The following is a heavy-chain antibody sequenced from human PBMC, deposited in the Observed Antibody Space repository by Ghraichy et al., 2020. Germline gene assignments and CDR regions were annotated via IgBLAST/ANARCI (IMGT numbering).Heavy chain of an antibody. D-gene: IGHD1-14*01. CDR3: AKDMFLTTYGMDV. J-gene: IGHJ6*02. CDR2: INLTGGSP. V-gene: IGHV3-23*01. CDR1: GFTFSNYA. Sequence: GGSLRLSCAASGFTFSNYAMNWVRQGPGKGLEWVSSINLTGGSPDYADSVRGRFTISRDNSKNILYLQMDTLRAEDTAVYYCAKDMFLTTYGMDVWGQGTTVIVSS.